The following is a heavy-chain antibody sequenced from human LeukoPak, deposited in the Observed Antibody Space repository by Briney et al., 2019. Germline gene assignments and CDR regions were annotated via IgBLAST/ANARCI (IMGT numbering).Heavy chain of an antibody. CDR1: GFTFSSYG. D-gene: IGHD3-10*01. CDR3: ARGVWFDP. V-gene: IGHV3-30*02. J-gene: IGHJ5*02. Sequence: GGSLRLSCAASGFTFSSYGMHWVRQAPGKGLEWVAFIRYDGSNKYYADSVKGRFTISRDNAKNSLYLQMNSLRAEDTAVYYCARGVWFDPWGQGTLVTVSS. CDR2: IRYDGSNK.